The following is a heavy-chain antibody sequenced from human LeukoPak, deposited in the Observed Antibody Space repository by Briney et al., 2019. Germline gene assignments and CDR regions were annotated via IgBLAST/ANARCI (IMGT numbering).Heavy chain of an antibody. CDR2: ISYDGSNK. Sequence: GGSLRLSCAASGFTFSSYGMHWVRQAPGKGLEWVAVISYDGSNKYYADSVKGRFTISRDNSKNTLYLQMNSLRAEDTAVYYCAKAGYYGSGSYRFDYWGQGTLVTVSS. CDR1: GFTFSSYG. J-gene: IGHJ4*02. CDR3: AKAGYYGSGSYRFDY. D-gene: IGHD3-10*01. V-gene: IGHV3-30*18.